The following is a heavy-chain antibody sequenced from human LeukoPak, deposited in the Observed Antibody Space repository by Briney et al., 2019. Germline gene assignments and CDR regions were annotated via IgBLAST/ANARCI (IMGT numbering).Heavy chain of an antibody. Sequence: PSETLSLTCAVYGESFNGYYWSWIRQPPGKGLEWIGEINHSGSTNYNPSLKSRVTISVDTSKNQFSLKLSSVTAADTAVYYCARRKRITMVRGPFWFDPWGQGTLVTVSS. CDR3: ARRKRITMVRGPFWFDP. V-gene: IGHV4-34*01. J-gene: IGHJ5*02. D-gene: IGHD3-10*01. CDR2: INHSGST. CDR1: GESFNGYY.